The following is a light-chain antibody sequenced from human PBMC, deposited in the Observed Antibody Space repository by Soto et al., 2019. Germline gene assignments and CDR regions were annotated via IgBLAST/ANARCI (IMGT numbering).Light chain of an antibody. CDR3: AAWDDSLNGLYV. V-gene: IGLV1-44*01. CDR1: SSNIGSGT. CDR2: NNN. J-gene: IGLJ1*01. Sequence: QSALTQPPSSSWAPGQMVTISCSGSSSNIGSGTVNWYQQLPGTAPKLLIYNNNPCASGVPDLFSGSKSGTSASLAISGLQSEAEGDYYCAAWDDSLNGLYVFGTGTKVTVL.